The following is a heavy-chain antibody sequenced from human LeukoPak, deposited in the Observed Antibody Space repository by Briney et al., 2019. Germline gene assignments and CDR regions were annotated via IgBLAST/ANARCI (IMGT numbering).Heavy chain of an antibody. CDR2: ISGSGDTT. CDR3: ARGGSGSFNWFDP. CDR1: GFTFSSYV. D-gene: IGHD3-10*01. J-gene: IGHJ5*02. Sequence: GGSLRLSCAGSGFTFSSYVMNWVRQAPGKGLDWVSVISGSGDTTFYADSVKGRFTISKDNSKNTLYLQMNNLRSEDTAVYYCARGGSGSFNWFDPWGQGTLVTVSS. V-gene: IGHV3-23*01.